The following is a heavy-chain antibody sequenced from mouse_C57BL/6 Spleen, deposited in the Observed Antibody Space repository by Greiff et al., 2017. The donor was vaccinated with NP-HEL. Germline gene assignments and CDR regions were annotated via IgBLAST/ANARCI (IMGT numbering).Heavy chain of an antibody. CDR3: ARATSGYYCDY. D-gene: IGHD6-1*01. CDR1: GYTFTDYY. V-gene: IGHV1-26*01. J-gene: IGHJ2*01. Sequence: EVQLQQSGPELVKPGASVKISCKASGYTFTDYYMNWVKQSHGKSLEWIGDINPNNGGTSYNQKFKGKATLTVDKSSSTAYMELRSLTSEDSAVYYCARATSGYYCDYWGQGTTLTGSS. CDR2: INPNNGGT.